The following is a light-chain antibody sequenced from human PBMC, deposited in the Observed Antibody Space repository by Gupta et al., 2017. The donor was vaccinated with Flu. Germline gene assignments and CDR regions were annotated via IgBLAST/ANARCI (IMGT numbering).Light chain of an antibody. V-gene: IGKV1-9*01. CDR1: QGISTY. CDR2: AGS. Sequence: PSFLSASVGDRVTITCRASQGISTYLAWYQQKPGNPPKLLIYAGSLLQSGVPSRFSGVGSGTEFTLTISSLQTEDFATYFCQQVNSYPWTFGQGTKVEI. J-gene: IGKJ1*01. CDR3: QQVNSYPWT.